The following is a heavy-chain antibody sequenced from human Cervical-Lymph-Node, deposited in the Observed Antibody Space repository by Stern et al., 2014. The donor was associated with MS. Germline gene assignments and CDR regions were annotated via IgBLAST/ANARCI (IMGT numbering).Heavy chain of an antibody. CDR3: AKIHRAFANQGY. J-gene: IGHJ4*02. CDR2: VTYSGAT. CDR1: GGSINNNAYY. V-gene: IGHV4-39*01. Sequence: VQLVESGPGLVKPSETLSLTCSLSGGSINNNAYYWGWIRQPPGKGLEWVGSVTYSGATYYNPSLRGRFSVPAASSRPQFPLPLRSVTAADTAVYYCAKIHRAFANQGYWGRGLQVTVTS.